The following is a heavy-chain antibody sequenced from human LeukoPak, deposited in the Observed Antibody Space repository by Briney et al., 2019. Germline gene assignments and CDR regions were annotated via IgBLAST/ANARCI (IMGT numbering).Heavy chain of an antibody. CDR1: GYTFTGYY. CDR3: ARGLRFLEPNYYYYYMDV. D-gene: IGHD3-3*01. J-gene: IGHJ6*03. V-gene: IGHV1-8*02. CDR2: MNPNSGNT. Sequence: ASVKVSCKASGYTFTGYYMHWVRQAPGQGLEWMGWMNPNSGNTGYAQKFQGRVTMTRNTSISTAYMELSSLRSEDTAVYYCARGLRFLEPNYYYYYMDVWGKGTTVTVSS.